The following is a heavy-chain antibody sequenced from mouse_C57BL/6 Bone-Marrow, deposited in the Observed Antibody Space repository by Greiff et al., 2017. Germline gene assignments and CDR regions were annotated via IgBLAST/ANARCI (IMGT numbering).Heavy chain of an antibody. CDR1: GFTFSDYG. CDR2: ISNLAYSI. Sequence: EVMLVESGGGLVQPGGSLKLSCAASGFTFSDYGMAWVRQAPRKGPEWVAFISNLAYSIYYADTVTGRFTLSRENAKNTLYLEMSSLKSEDTAMYYCARQGLWYAMDYWGQGTSVTVSS. J-gene: IGHJ4*01. CDR3: ARQGLWYAMDY. D-gene: IGHD1-1*02. V-gene: IGHV5-15*04.